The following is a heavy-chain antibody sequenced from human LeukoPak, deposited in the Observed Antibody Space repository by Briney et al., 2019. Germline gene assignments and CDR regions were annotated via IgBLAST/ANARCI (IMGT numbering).Heavy chain of an antibody. CDR3: ARLRNVVLFDY. CDR1: GGSFSGYY. V-gene: IGHV4-34*01. Sequence: SETLSLTCAVYGGSFSGYYWSWIRQPPGKGLEWIGEINHSGSTNYNPSLKSRVTISVDTSKNQFSLILSSVTAADTAMYFCARLRNVVLFDYWGQGTLVTVSS. CDR2: INHSGST. D-gene: IGHD2-15*01. J-gene: IGHJ4*02.